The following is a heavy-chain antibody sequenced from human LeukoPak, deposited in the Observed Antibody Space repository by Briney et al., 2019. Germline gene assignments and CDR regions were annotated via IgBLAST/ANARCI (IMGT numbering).Heavy chain of an antibody. Sequence: GESLKISCKGSGNSFKRNWIGWVRQMPGKGLEWMAIIYPSDSDTRYSPSFQGQVTISADKSISTAYLQWSSLKASDTAMYYCASSFGDFWSGVYFDYWGQGTLVTVSS. V-gene: IGHV5-51*01. CDR2: IYPSDSDT. CDR1: GNSFKRNW. CDR3: ASSFGDFWSGVYFDY. D-gene: IGHD3-3*01. J-gene: IGHJ4*02.